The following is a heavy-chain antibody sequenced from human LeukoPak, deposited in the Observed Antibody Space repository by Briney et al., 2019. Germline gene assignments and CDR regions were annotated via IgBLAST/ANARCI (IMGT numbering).Heavy chain of an antibody. J-gene: IGHJ4*02. CDR2: INPNSGGT. V-gene: IGHV1-2*02. D-gene: IGHD7-27*01. Sequence: ASVTVSFKASGYTFTGYYMHWVRQTPGQGLEWMGWINPNSGGTNYAQKFQGRVTMTRDTSISTAYMELSRLRSVDTAVYYCARDGGWGTALNYWGQGTLVTVSS. CDR1: GYTFTGYY. CDR3: ARDGGWGTALNY.